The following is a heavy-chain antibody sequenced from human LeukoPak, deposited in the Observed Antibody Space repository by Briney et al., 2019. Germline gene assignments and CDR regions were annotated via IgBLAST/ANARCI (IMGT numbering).Heavy chain of an antibody. Sequence: GGSLRLSCAASGFIFSSYAMSWVGQAPGKGLEWVSAISGSGGSTYYADSVKGRFTISRDNSKNTLYLQMNSLRAEDTAVYYCAKDVSRGGSYGLGAFDIWGPGTMVTVSS. CDR3: AKDVSRGGSYGLGAFDI. V-gene: IGHV3-23*01. CDR1: GFIFSSYA. CDR2: ISGSGGST. D-gene: IGHD1-26*01. J-gene: IGHJ3*02.